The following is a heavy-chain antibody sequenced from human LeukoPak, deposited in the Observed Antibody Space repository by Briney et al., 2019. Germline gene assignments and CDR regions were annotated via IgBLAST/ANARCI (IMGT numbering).Heavy chain of an antibody. Sequence: GRSLRLSCAAFGFTFNTYGMNWVRQAPGKGLEWVAVISYDGSNKYYADSVKGRFTISRDNSKNTLYLQMSSLRAEDTAVYYCARDSRDGYNYNFDYWGQGTLVTVSS. D-gene: IGHD5-24*01. V-gene: IGHV3-30*19. CDR2: ISYDGSNK. CDR3: ARDSRDGYNYNFDY. J-gene: IGHJ4*02. CDR1: GFTFNTYG.